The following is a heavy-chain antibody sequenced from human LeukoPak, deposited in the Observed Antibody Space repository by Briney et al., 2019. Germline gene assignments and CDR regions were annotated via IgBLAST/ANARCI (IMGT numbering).Heavy chain of an antibody. Sequence: SETLSLTCAVYGGSFSGYYWSWIRQPPGKGLEWIGEINHSGSTNYNPSLKSRVTISVDTSKNQFSLKLSSVTAADTAVYYCASFGMHSSGWYGDYWGQGTLVTVPS. CDR3: ASFGMHSSGWYGDY. CDR2: INHSGST. CDR1: GGSFSGYY. J-gene: IGHJ4*02. D-gene: IGHD6-19*01. V-gene: IGHV4-34*01.